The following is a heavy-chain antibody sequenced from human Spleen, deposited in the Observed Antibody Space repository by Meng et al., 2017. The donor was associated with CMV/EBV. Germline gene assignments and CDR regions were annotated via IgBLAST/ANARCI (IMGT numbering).Heavy chain of an antibody. CDR1: GDSISSGDYY. V-gene: IGHV4-30-4*01. CDR2: IIYSGST. CDR3: ARESWYGADFDY. D-gene: IGHD4-17*01. Sequence: ASGDSISSGDYYWSWIRQPPGKGLEWIGHIIYSGSTYYNPSFQSRVAISQDTSKNQFSLKVRSATAADTAVYYCARESWYGADFDYWGQGTLVTVSS. J-gene: IGHJ4*02.